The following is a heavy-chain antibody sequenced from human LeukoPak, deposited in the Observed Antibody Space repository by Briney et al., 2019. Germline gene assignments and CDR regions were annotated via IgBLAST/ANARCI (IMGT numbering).Heavy chain of an antibody. V-gene: IGHV3-21*01. J-gene: IGHJ6*03. D-gene: IGHD6-19*01. CDR3: ARSSSGPDYYYYMDV. CDR1: GFTFSSYS. CDR2: ISTSSSYI. Sequence: GGSLRLSCAGSGFTFSSYSMNWVRQAPGKGLEWVSSISTSSSYIYYADSVKGRFTISRDNAKNSLYLQMNSLRAEDTAVYYCARSSSGPDYYYYMDVWGKGTTVTVSS.